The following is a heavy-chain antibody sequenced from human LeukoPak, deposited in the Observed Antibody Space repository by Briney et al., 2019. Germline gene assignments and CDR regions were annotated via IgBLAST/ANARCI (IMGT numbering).Heavy chain of an antibody. CDR3: ARVRQWLVYDY. Sequence: PSETLSLTCTVSGGSISSYYWSWIRQPPGKGLEWIGYIYYSGSTNYNPSLKSRVTISVDTSKNQFSLKLSSVTAADTAVYYCARVRQWLVYDYWGQGTLVTVSS. V-gene: IGHV4-59*01. CDR2: IYYSGST. CDR1: GGSISSYY. D-gene: IGHD6-19*01. J-gene: IGHJ4*02.